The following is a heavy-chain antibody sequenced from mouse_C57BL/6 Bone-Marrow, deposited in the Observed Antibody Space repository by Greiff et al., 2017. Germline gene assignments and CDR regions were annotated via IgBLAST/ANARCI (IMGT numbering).Heavy chain of an antibody. V-gene: IGHV1-81*01. D-gene: IGHD1-1*01. Sequence: QVQLQQSGAELARPGASVKLSCKASGYTFTSYGISWVKQRTGQGLGWIGEIYPRSGNTYYNEKFKGKATLTADKSSSTAYMELRSLTSEDSAVYFCARRRGYYYGSTWYFDVWGTGTTVTVSS. CDR1: GYTFTSYG. CDR3: ARRRGYYYGSTWYFDV. J-gene: IGHJ1*03. CDR2: IYPRSGNT.